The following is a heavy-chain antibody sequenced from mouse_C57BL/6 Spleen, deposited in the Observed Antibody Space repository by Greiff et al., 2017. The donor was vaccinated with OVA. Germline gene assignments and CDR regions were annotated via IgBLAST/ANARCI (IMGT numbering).Heavy chain of an antibody. CDR3: ARWGNYWYFDV. D-gene: IGHD2-1*01. V-gene: IGHV5-16*01. CDR2: INYDGSST. J-gene: IGHJ1*03. Sequence: EVKLMESEGGLVQPGSSMKLSCTASGFTFSDYYMAWVRQVPETGLEWVANINYDGSSTYYLDSLKSRFIISRDNAKNILYLQMSSLKSEDTATYYCARWGNYWYFDVWGTGTTVTVSS. CDR1: GFTFSDYY.